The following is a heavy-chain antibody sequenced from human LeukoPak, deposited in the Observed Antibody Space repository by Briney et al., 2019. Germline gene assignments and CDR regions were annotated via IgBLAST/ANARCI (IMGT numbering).Heavy chain of an antibody. J-gene: IGHJ4*02. CDR3: ATGEYSSSSTVDY. V-gene: IGHV3-7*01. Sequence: GGAHRGSRAVSVYTFSSDKTGCVRGGPGERLESVANVKQDGNRKYYVDSVKAPFPQSRLNANNSLKLQMNNLRAEDTAAYYCATGEYSSSSTVDYWGQRTLVTVS. CDR1: VYTFSSDK. CDR2: VKQDGNRK. D-gene: IGHD6-6*01.